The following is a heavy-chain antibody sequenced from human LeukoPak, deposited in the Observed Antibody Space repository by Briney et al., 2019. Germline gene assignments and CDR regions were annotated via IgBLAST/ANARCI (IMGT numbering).Heavy chain of an antibody. Sequence: PGGSLRLSCAASGFTFSSYSMNWVRQAPGKGLEWVSSISSSSSYIYYADSVKGRFTISRDNAKNSLYLQMNSLRAEDTAVYYCARVWANSGNFYGEDYWGQGTLVTVSS. J-gene: IGHJ4*02. CDR3: ARVWANSGNFYGEDY. V-gene: IGHV3-21*04. CDR1: GFTFSSYS. CDR2: ISSSSSYI. D-gene: IGHD1-26*01.